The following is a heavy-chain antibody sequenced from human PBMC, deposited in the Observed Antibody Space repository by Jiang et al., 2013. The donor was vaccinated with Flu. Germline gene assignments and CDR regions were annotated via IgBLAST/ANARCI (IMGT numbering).Heavy chain of an antibody. J-gene: IGHJ3*01. CDR3: ATSRYSYVDAVDV. CDR2: FHYSGSP. D-gene: IGHD1-26*01. Sequence: TCTVSGASISSSSYYWGWIRQTPGKGLEWIGSFHYSGSPYYNVSLKSRVAMSVDTSKNQLSLKLTSVTAAETAVYYCATSRYSYVDAVDVWGQGTMVTVSS. CDR1: GASISSSSYY. V-gene: IGHV4-39*01.